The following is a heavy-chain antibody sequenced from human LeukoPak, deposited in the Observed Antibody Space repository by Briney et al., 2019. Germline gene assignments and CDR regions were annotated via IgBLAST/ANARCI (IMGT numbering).Heavy chain of an antibody. CDR3: ATRAHVGEPDA. V-gene: IGHV4-39*01. CDR2: IYHDGST. J-gene: IGHJ5*01. Sequence: SETLSLTCAVSGGSLSSSSYYWAWIRQPPGKGLEWIGSIYHDGSTYSNPSLEARVTISVDTSKNQFSLKLTSVTAADTAMYHCATRAHVGEPDAWGQGTLVTVSS. CDR1: GGSLSSSSYY. D-gene: IGHD2-15*01.